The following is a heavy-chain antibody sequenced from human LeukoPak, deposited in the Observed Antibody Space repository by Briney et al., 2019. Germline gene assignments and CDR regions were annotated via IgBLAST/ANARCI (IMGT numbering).Heavy chain of an antibody. CDR3: ARALLRLLEWSPDY. V-gene: IGHV1-2*02. J-gene: IGHJ4*02. Sequence: ASVKVSCKASGYTFTGYYTHWVRQAPGQGLEWMGWINPNSGGTNYAQKFQGRVTMTRDTSISTAYMELSRLRSDDTAVYYCARALLRLLEWSPDYWGQGTLVTVSS. D-gene: IGHD3-3*01. CDR2: INPNSGGT. CDR1: GYTFTGYY.